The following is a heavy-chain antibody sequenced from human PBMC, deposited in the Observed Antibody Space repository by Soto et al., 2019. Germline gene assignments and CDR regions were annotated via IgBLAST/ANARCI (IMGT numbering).Heavy chain of an antibody. J-gene: IGHJ1*01. V-gene: IGHV4-59*01. CDR1: YASISNTY. Sequence: SKTLSLTCAVSYASISNTYWRWIQEPTGKGLEWIGYIYYSGSTNYNPSLKSRVTISVDTSKNQFSLKLSSVTAADTAVYYCARAGWNYYDTLIQHWGQGTLVTVS. D-gene: IGHD3-22*01. CDR2: IYYSGST. CDR3: ARAGWNYYDTLIQH.